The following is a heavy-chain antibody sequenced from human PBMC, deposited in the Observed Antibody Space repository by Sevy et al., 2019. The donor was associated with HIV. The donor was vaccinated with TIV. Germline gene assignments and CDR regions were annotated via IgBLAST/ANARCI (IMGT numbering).Heavy chain of an antibody. J-gene: IGHJ3*02. CDR2: ISGSGGST. CDR3: AKGPLKKPFLRLSHYVGAFDI. V-gene: IGHV3-23*01. D-gene: IGHD3-16*01. CDR1: GFTFSSYA. Sequence: GGSLRLSCAASGFTFSSYAMSWVRQAPGKGLEWVSAISGSGGSTYYADSVKGRFTISRDNSKNTLYLQMNSLRAEDTAVYYCAKGPLKKPFLRLSHYVGAFDIWGQGTMVTVSS.